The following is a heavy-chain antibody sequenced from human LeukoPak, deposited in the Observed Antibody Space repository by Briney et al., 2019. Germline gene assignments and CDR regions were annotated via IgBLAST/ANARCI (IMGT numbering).Heavy chain of an antibody. CDR3: AKAYCSSTSCYSSPGYYYYGMDV. Sequence: GGSLRLSCAASGFTFSSYGMHWVRQAPGKGLEWVAVISYDGSNKYYADSVKGRFTISRDNSKNTLYLQMNSLRAEDTAVYCCAKAYCSSTSCYSSPGYYYYGMDVWGQGTTVTVSS. J-gene: IGHJ6*02. D-gene: IGHD2-2*01. V-gene: IGHV3-30*18. CDR2: ISYDGSNK. CDR1: GFTFSSYG.